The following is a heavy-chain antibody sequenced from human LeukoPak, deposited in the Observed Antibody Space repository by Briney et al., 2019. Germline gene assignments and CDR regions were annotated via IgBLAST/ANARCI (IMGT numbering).Heavy chain of an antibody. V-gene: IGHV1-18*01. Sequence: ASVKVSCKASSYTFTSYGISWVRQAPGQGLEWMGWISAYNGNTNYAQKLQGRVTMTTDTSTSTAYMELRSLRSDDTAVHYCARDPTVTPTGYYFYGIGVWGQGTTVTVSS. J-gene: IGHJ6*02. CDR2: ISAYNGNT. D-gene: IGHD4-11*01. CDR3: ARDPTVTPTGYYFYGIGV. CDR1: SYTFTSYG.